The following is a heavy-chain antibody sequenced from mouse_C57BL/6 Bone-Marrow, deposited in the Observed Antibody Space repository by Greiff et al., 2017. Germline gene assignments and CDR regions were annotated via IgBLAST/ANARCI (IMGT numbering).Heavy chain of an antibody. CDR2: ISDGGSYT. D-gene: IGHD2-2*01. V-gene: IGHV5-4*01. CDR3: ARDVGYLYYFDF. J-gene: IGHJ2*01. Sequence: EVMLVESGGGLVKPGGSLKLSCAASGFTFSSYAMSWVSQTPEKRLEWVATISDGGSYTYYPDNVKGRFTISRDNAKNNLYLQMSHLQSEDTAMYYCARDVGYLYYFDFWGHGTALTVSS. CDR1: GFTFSSYA.